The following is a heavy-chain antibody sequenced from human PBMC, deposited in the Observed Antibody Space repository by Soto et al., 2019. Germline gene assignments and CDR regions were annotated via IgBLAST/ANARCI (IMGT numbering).Heavy chain of an antibody. V-gene: IGHV3-48*01. CDR2: ISSSSSTI. CDR3: ARDTAAKSPRDYGDCYYYYYMDV. J-gene: IGHJ6*03. CDR1: GFTFSSYW. Sequence: GGSLRLSCAASGFTFSSYWMHWVRQAPGKGLVWVSRISSSSSTIYYADSVKGRFTISRDNAKNSLYLQMNSLRAEDTAVYYCARDTAAKSPRDYGDCYYYYYMDVWGKGTTVTVSS. D-gene: IGHD4-17*01.